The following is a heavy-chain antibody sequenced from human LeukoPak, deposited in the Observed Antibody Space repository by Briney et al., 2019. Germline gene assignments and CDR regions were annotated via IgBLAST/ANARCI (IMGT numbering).Heavy chain of an antibody. V-gene: IGHV4-61*03. CDR3: ARGPGRYSYGYYFDY. Sequence: PSETLSLTCTVSGGSISSSSYYWGWIRQPPGKGLEWIGFFYYSGSTNYNPSLKSRVTISVDTSKNHFSLKLSSVTAADTAVYYCARGPGRYSYGYYFDYWGQGTLVTVSS. CDR1: GGSISSSSYY. CDR2: FYYSGST. D-gene: IGHD5-18*01. J-gene: IGHJ4*02.